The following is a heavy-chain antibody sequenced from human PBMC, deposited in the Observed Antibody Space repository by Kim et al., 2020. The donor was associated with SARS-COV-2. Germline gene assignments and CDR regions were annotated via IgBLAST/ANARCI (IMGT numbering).Heavy chain of an antibody. J-gene: IGHJ6*03. V-gene: IGHV1-2*02. Sequence: ASVKVSCKASGYTFTGYYMHWVRQAPGQGLEWMGWINPNSGGTNYAQKFQGRVTMTRDTSISTAYMELSRLRSDDTAVYYCARDGYVVEEGNYYMDVWGKGTTVTVSS. CDR1: GYTFTGYY. CDR3: ARDGYVVEEGNYYMDV. CDR2: INPNSGGT. D-gene: IGHD5-12*01.